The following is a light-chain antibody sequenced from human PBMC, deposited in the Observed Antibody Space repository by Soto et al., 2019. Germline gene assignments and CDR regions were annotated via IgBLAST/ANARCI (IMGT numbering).Light chain of an antibody. J-gene: IGLJ2*01. V-gene: IGLV2-11*01. CDR3: CSYAGNYIVV. CDR2: DVT. Sequence: QSALTQPRSVSGSPGQSLTISCTGASSDVGAYNYVSWYQQYPGKAPKLMIYDVTKRPSGVPDRFSGSKSGNTASLTISGLQAADEADYYCCSYAGNYIVVFGGGTKVTVL. CDR1: SSDVGAYNY.